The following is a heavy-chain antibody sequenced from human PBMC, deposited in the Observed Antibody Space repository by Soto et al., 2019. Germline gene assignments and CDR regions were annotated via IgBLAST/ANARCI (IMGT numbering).Heavy chain of an antibody. CDR3: AREAPGGNSGGDY. CDR2: IKQDGSEK. V-gene: IGHV3-7*01. J-gene: IGHJ4*02. D-gene: IGHD2-21*02. CDR1: GFTFSSYW. Sequence: GESLKISCAASGFTFSSYWMSWVRQAPGKGLEWVANIKQDGSEKYYVDSVKGRFTISRDNAKNSLYLQMNSLRAEDTAVYYCAREAPGGNSGGDYWGQGTLVTVSS.